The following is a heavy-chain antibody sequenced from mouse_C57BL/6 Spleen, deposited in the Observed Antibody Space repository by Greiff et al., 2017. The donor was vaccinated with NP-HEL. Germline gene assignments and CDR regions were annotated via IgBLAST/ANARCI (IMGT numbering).Heavy chain of an antibody. CDR1: GYTFTDYY. V-gene: IGHV1-26*01. D-gene: IGHD1-1*01. CDR2: INPNNGGT. CDR3: ARSHYYGSSRYFDY. J-gene: IGHJ2*01. Sequence: EVQLQQSGPELVKPGASVKISCKASGYTFTDYYMNWVKQSHGKSLEWIGDINPNNGGTSYNQKFKGKATLTVDKSSSTAYMELRSLTSEDSAVYYCARSHYYGSSRYFDYWGQGTTLTVSS.